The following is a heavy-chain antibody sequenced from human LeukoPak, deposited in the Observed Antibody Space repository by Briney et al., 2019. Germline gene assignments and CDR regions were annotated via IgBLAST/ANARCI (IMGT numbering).Heavy chain of an antibody. CDR3: ARDGMTYGRHFDY. V-gene: IGHV3-74*01. J-gene: IGHJ4*02. D-gene: IGHD3-10*01. CDR2: INRDGSRT. CDR1: GFTFTNYW. Sequence: GGSLRLSCAASGFTFTNYWMHWVRQVSGKGMVWVSRINRDGSRTIYAAFVKGRFTISRDNAKSTVYLQMNSLRTDDTAVYYCARDGMTYGRHFDYWGQGILVTVSS.